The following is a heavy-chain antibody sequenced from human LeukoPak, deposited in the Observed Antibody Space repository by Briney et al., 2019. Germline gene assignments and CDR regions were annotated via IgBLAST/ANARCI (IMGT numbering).Heavy chain of an antibody. CDR3: APTRAFSYGFPFDY. Sequence: GGSLRLSCAVSGFTFSSYAMHWVRQAPGKGLEWVAVISYDGSNKYYADSVKGRFTISRDNSKNTLYLQMNSLRAEDTAVYYCAPTRAFSYGFPFDYWGQGTLVTVSS. D-gene: IGHD5-18*01. V-gene: IGHV3-30-3*01. CDR1: GFTFSSYA. J-gene: IGHJ4*02. CDR2: ISYDGSNK.